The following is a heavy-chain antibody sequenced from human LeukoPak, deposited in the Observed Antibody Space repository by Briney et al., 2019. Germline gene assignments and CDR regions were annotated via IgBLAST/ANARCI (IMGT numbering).Heavy chain of an antibody. CDR1: GFTFSSYW. CDR2: ISSSGSTI. D-gene: IGHD2-21*02. J-gene: IGHJ4*02. Sequence: GGSLRLSCAASGFTFSSYWMHWVRQAPGKGLEWVSYISSSGSTIYYADSVKGRFTISRNNAKNSLYLQMNSLRAEDTAVYYCARGIDDYYFDYWGQGTLVTVSS. CDR3: ARGIDDYYFDY. V-gene: IGHV3-48*04.